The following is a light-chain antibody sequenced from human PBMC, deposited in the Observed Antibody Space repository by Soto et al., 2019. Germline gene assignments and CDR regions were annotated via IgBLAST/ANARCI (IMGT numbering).Light chain of an antibody. V-gene: IGKV3-20*01. CDR3: QQYGSSPMT. J-gene: IGKJ1*01. Sequence: EIVLTQSPATLSLSPGERATFSCRASQSVSSSYVAWYQQKRGQAPRLLMYGASSRATGIPDRFSGSGSGTDFTLTISRLEPEDFAVYYCQQYGSSPMTFGQGTKVDI. CDR2: GAS. CDR1: QSVSSSY.